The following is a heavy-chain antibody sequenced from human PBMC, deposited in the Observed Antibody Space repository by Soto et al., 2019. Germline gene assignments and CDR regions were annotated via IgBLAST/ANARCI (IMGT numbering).Heavy chain of an antibody. D-gene: IGHD2-2*01. CDR1: GGSLSGYY. CDR3: ARGVVVPAAMFGYYYYYGMDV. CDR2: INHSGST. J-gene: IGHJ6*02. V-gene: IGHV4-34*01. Sequence: QVQLQQWGAGLLKPSETLSLTCAVYGGSLSGYYWSWIRQPPGKGLEWIGEINHSGSTNYNPSLKSRVTISVDTSKNQFSLKLSSVTAADTGVYYCARGVVVPAAMFGYYYYYGMDVWGQGTTVTVSS.